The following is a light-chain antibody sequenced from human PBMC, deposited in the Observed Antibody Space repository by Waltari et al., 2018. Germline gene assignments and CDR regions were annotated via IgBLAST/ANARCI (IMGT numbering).Light chain of an antibody. CDR1: QSISSW. CDR3: QQYNSYSVT. V-gene: IGKV1-5*03. J-gene: IGKJ1*01. Sequence: TCRASQSISSWLAWYQQKPGKAPKLLIYKASSLESGVPSRFSGSGSGTEFTLTISSLQPDDFATYYCQQYNSYSVTFGQGTKVEXK. CDR2: KAS.